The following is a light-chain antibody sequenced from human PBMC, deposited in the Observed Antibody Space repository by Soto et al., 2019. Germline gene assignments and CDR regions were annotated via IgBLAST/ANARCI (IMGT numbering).Light chain of an antibody. CDR2: EVS. CDR1: QSLVYSDGKTY. V-gene: IGKV2D-29*01. J-gene: IGKJ1*01. Sequence: DIVLTQTPLSLSVTPGQPASISCKSSQSLVYSDGKTYFYWYLQKPGQPPQLLIYEVSKRFSGVPDRFSGSGSGTDFTLRISRVEAEDVVVYYCMHTVKAPWTFGQGTKVEIK. CDR3: MHTVKAPWT.